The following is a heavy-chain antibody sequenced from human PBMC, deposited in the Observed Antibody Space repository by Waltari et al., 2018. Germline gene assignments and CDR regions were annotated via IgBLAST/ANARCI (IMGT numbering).Heavy chain of an antibody. CDR2: INHSGIT. Sequence: QVQLQQWGAGLLKPSATLSLTCAVYGGSFRGYYWSWIRQPPGKGLEWIGEINHSGITNYNPSLKSRVTISVDTSKNQFSLKLSSVTAADTAVYYCARNRYRGWFDPWGQGTLVTVSS. CDR3: ARNRYRGWFDP. D-gene: IGHD1-1*01. J-gene: IGHJ5*02. V-gene: IGHV4-34*01. CDR1: GGSFRGYY.